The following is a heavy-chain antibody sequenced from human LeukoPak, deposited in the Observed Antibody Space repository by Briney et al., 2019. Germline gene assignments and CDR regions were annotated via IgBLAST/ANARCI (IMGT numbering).Heavy chain of an antibody. CDR1: GFTFSSYS. Sequence: PGGSLRLSCAASGFTFSSYSMNWVRQAPGKGLEWVSSISSSSSYIYYADSVKGRFTISRDNAKTSLYLQMNSLRAEDTAVYYCARGIDDFWSGYYFDYWGQGTLVTVSS. CDR2: ISSSSSYI. CDR3: ARGIDDFWSGYYFDY. D-gene: IGHD3-3*01. V-gene: IGHV3-21*01. J-gene: IGHJ4*02.